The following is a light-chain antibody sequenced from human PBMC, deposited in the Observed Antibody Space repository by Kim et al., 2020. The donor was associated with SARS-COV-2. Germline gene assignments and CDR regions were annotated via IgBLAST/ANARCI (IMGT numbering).Light chain of an antibody. CDR1: QGVSGW. CDR2: AAS. Sequence: DIQLTQSQSSVSASVGDRVTIACRASQGVSGWLAWYQQKPGKAPKLLIFAASSLQTGVPSRFSGSGSGTDFTLTLSSLQPEDFATYYCQQTNISPYTFGQGTKLEI. J-gene: IGKJ2*01. CDR3: QQTNISPYT. V-gene: IGKV1-12*01.